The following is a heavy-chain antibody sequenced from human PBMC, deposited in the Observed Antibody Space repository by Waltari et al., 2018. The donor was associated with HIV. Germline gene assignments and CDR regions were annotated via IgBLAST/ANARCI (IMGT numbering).Heavy chain of an antibody. D-gene: IGHD2-15*01. CDR1: GGSISSSSYY. V-gene: IGHV4-39*02. J-gene: IGHJ4*02. Sequence: QLQLQESGPGLVKPSETLSLTCTVSGGSISSSSYYWGWIRQPPGKGLEGIGSVYYSGSTHYNPSLKSRVTISVDTSKNQFSLKLSSVTAADTAVYYCARDIPRMGIDYWGQGTLVTVSS. CDR2: VYYSGST. CDR3: ARDIPRMGIDY.